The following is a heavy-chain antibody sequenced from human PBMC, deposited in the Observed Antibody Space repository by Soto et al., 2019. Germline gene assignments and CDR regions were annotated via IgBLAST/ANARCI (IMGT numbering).Heavy chain of an antibody. CDR1: GFTFSSCG. CDR3: AKDQPYYDFWSGSFDY. D-gene: IGHD3-3*01. CDR2: ISYDGSNK. V-gene: IGHV3-30*18. Sequence: QVQLVESGGGVVQPGRSLRLSCAASGFTFSSCGMHWVRQTPGKGLEWVAVISYDGSNKYYADSVKGRFTISRDNSKNTLYLQMNSLRAEDTAVYYCAKDQPYYDFWSGSFDYWGQGTLVTVSS. J-gene: IGHJ4*02.